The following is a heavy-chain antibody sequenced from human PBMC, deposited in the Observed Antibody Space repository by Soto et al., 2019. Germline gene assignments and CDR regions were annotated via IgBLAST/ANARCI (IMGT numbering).Heavy chain of an antibody. V-gene: IGHV4-4*01. CDR1: GGTISDNW. Sequence: QVQLQQSGPGLMKPAGTLSLTCAASGGTISDNWWSWVRQPPGKGLEWIGEVYHSGATYYNPSHKSRATISLDTSESQMSRPRTSVTAAYSAVYCRASRVAVARTRGFDSWGQGTPVNVSS. J-gene: IGHJ4*02. CDR3: ASRVAVARTRGFDS. CDR2: VYHSGAT. D-gene: IGHD2-21*01.